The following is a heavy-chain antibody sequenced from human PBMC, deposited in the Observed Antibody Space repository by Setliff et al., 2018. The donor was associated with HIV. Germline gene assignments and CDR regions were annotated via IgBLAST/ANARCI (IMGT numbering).Heavy chain of an antibody. CDR3: ASRAYCSSTTCFYN. CDR1: GFTFSSYS. D-gene: IGHD2-2*01. Sequence: SLLLSFEASGFTFSSYSINWVRQAPGKGLEWVSSIISSSNNIYYADSVKGRFTITRDTAKNSLYLQMHSLSAEDTAVYYCASRAYCSSTTCFYNWGQGTLVTDSS. V-gene: IGHV3-21*01. J-gene: IGHJ4*02. CDR2: IISSSNNI.